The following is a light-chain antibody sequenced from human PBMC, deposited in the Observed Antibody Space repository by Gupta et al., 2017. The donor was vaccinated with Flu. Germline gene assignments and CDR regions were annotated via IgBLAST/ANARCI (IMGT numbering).Light chain of an antibody. CDR1: QSVLYNSNNKNY. Sequence: DIVLTHSPDSLLVSLDEKSTTNGKSSQSVLYNSNNKNYLAWYQQKPGQAPKLLIYWASTRESGVPERFSGSGSGTDFTLTISSLQAEDVAVYYCQQHYNTPWTFGQGTKVEI. CDR2: WAS. CDR3: QQHYNTPWT. J-gene: IGKJ1*01. V-gene: IGKV4-1*01.